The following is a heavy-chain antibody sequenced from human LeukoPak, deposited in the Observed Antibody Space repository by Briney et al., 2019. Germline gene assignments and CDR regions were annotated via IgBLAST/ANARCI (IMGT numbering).Heavy chain of an antibody. J-gene: IGHJ3*02. CDR3: ARGRGWLQLDAFDI. D-gene: IGHD5-24*01. Sequence: GGSLRLSCAASGFTFSSYAMHWVRQAPGKGLEWVAVISYDGSNKYYADSVKGRFTISRDNSKNTLYLQMNSLRAEDTAVYYCARGRGWLQLDAFDIWGQGTMVTVSS. CDR2: ISYDGSNK. CDR1: GFTFSSYA. V-gene: IGHV3-30*04.